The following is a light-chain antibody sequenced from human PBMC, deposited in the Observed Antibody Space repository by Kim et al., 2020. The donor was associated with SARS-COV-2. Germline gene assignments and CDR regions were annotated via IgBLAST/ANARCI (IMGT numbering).Light chain of an antibody. V-gene: IGKV3-15*01. CDR1: RCVSSH. Sequence: SPGARAALACSASRCVSSHLAWYQQTPGQAPMRVIYGASTRATGIPARFSGSGSGTEFTLTISSLQSEDFAVYYCQQYNNWPWTFGQGTKVDIK. CDR3: QQYNNWPWT. CDR2: GAS. J-gene: IGKJ1*01.